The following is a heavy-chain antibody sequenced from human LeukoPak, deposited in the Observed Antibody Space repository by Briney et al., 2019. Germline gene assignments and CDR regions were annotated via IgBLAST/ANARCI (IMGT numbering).Heavy chain of an antibody. CDR1: GFTFSDYG. CDR3: ARGPTVITFNAFDV. Sequence: PGGSLRLSCAASGFTFSDYGMYWVRQAPGKGLEHASGISSNGIYTYYANSVKGRFTISRDNSKNTLYLQMGSLRAEDMAVYYCARGPTVITFNAFDVWGQGTMVTVSS. D-gene: IGHD4-17*01. J-gene: IGHJ3*01. CDR2: ISSNGIYT. V-gene: IGHV3-64*01.